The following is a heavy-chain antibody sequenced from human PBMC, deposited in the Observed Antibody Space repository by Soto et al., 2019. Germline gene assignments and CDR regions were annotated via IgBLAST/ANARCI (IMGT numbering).Heavy chain of an antibody. V-gene: IGHV1-69*13. CDR3: ARGGPYSWSGYRYHWGMDV. Sequence: SVKVSCKASGYTFTSYGISWVRQAPGQGLEWMGGISAYFGKTNYAQKFQGRVTITADESTSTAYMELSSLRSEDTAVYYCARGGPYSWSGYRYHWGMDVWGQGTTVTVSS. D-gene: IGHD3-3*01. CDR1: GYTFTSYG. J-gene: IGHJ6*02. CDR2: ISAYFGKT.